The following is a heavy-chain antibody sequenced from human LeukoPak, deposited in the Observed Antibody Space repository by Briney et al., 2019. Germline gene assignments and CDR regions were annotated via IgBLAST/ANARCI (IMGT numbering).Heavy chain of an antibody. CDR1: GYTFTSYD. D-gene: IGHD3-22*01. CDR3: ARGYTYYYDSSVYGGFDP. CDR2: MNPNSGNT. Sequence: WASVKVSCKASGYTFTSYDINWVRQATGQGLEWMGWMNPNSGNTGYAQKFQGRVTITRNTSISTAYMELSSLRSEDTAVYYCARGYTYYYDSSVYGGFDPWGQGTLVTVSS. V-gene: IGHV1-8*01. J-gene: IGHJ5*02.